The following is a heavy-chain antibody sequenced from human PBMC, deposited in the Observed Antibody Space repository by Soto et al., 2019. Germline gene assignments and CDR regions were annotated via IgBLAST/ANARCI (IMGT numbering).Heavy chain of an antibody. Sequence: SETLSLTCTASGDSVNTDNYFWSWIRQPPGKGLEWVGYIYNSGTTNYNPSLKRRVTISVDTSKNQFSLRLSSVSAADTAVYYCARGFRGFSPWYHSVMWFDSWGQGSPVTVSS. D-gene: IGHD1-1*01. CDR1: GDSVNTDNYF. CDR3: ARGFRGFSPWYHSVMWFDS. J-gene: IGHJ5*01. V-gene: IGHV4-61*01. CDR2: IYNSGTT.